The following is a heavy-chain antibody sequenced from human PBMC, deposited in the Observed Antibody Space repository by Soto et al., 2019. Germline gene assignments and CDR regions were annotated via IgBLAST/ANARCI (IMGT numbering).Heavy chain of an antibody. CDR3: VKDGERARRYYDILTGYYRGPTTSGYFDY. J-gene: IGHJ4*02. D-gene: IGHD3-9*01. CDR1: GFTFSSYA. V-gene: IGHV3-64D*06. Sequence: GGSLRLSCSASGFTFSSYAMHWVRQAPGKGLEYVSAISSNGGSTYYADSVKGRFTISRDNSKNTLYLQMSSLRAEDTAVYYCVKDGERARRYYDILTGYYRGPTTSGYFDYWGQGTLVTVSS. CDR2: ISSNGGST.